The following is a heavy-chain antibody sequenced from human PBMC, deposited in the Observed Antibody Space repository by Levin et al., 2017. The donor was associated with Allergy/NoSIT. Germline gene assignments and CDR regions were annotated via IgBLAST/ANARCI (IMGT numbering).Heavy chain of an antibody. Sequence: RGESLKISCKASGYTFTGYYMHWVRQAPGQGLEWMGRINPYSGDTYYSQKFQGKVTMTRDTSITTAYMELSRLTSDDTAVYYCASLSSARTSGYYWDYWGQGTLVTVSS. J-gene: IGHJ4*02. CDR2: INPYSGDT. V-gene: IGHV1-2*02. D-gene: IGHD3-22*01. CDR3: ASLSSARTSGYYWDY. CDR1: GYTFTGYY.